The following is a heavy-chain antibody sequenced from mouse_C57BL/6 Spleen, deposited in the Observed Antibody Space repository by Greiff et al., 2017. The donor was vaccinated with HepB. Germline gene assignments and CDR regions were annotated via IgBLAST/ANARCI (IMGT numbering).Heavy chain of an antibody. CDR1: GYSITSGYY. CDR2: ISYDGSN. D-gene: IGHD2-3*01. CDR3: ARERRIYDGYYGYFDV. J-gene: IGHJ1*03. V-gene: IGHV3-6*01. Sequence: VQLQQSGPGLVKPSQSLSLTCSVTGYSITSGYYWNWIRQFPGNKLEWMGYISYDGSNNYNPSLKNRISITRDTSKNQFFLKLNSVTTEDTATYYCARERRIYDGYYGYFDVWGTGTTVTVSS.